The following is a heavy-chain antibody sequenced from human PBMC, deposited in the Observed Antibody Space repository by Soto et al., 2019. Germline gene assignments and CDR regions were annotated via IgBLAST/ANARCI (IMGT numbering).Heavy chain of an antibody. D-gene: IGHD3-22*01. V-gene: IGHV3-30-3*01. CDR2: ISYDGSNK. Sequence: SLRLSCAASGFTFSSYAMHWVRQAPGKGLEWVAVISYDGSNKYYADSVKGRFTISRDNSKNTLYLQMNSLRAEDTAVYYCARASKYYYDSSGYPLYFDYWGQGTLVTVSS. CDR3: ARASKYYYDSSGYPLYFDY. CDR1: GFTFSSYA. J-gene: IGHJ4*02.